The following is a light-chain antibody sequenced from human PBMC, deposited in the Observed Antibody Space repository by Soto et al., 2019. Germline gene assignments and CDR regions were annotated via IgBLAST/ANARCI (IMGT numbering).Light chain of an antibody. V-gene: IGLV2-14*01. CDR2: EVS. Sequence: QSVLTQPGSVSGSPGQSITSSCTGSRSDVGGYNYVSWYQQHPGKAPKLMIYEVSNRPSGVSNRFSGAKSGNTASLTISALQAEDESDYYCSSYTSSSTPWMFGGGTKLTVL. J-gene: IGLJ3*02. CDR3: SSYTSSSTPWM. CDR1: RSDVGGYNY.